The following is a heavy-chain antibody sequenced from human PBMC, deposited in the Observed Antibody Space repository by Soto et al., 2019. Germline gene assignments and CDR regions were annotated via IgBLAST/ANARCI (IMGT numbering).Heavy chain of an antibody. CDR1: GFSLSTSGMC. D-gene: IGHD2-2*01. CDR3: ARTLVPDVPATAIYGTVYYFDY. Sequence: SGPTLVNPTQTLTLTCTFSGFSLSTSGMCVSWIRQPPGKALEWLALIDWDDDKYYSTSLKTRLTISKDTSKNQVVLTMTNMDPVDTATYYCARTLVPDVPATAIYGTVYYFDYWGQGTLVTVSS. V-gene: IGHV2-70*01. J-gene: IGHJ4*02. CDR2: IDWDDDK.